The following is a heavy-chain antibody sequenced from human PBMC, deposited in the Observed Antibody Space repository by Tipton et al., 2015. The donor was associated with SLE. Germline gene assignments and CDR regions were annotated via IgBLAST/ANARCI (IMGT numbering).Heavy chain of an antibody. V-gene: IGHV4-59*08. CDR2: IYYSGST. CDR1: GGSISSYY. J-gene: IGHJ6*04. CDR3: ASVLGDV. Sequence: TLSLTCTVSGGSISSYYWSWIRQPPGKGLEWIGYIYYSGSTIHNPSLKSRVTMSVDTSKNQFSLKLSSVTAADTAVYYCASVLGDVWGKGTTVTVSS.